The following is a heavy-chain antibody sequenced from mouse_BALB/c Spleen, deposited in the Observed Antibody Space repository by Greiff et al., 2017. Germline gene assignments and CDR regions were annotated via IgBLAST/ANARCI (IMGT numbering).Heavy chain of an antibody. CDR1: GFTFSSYA. J-gene: IGHJ4*01. V-gene: IGHV5-6-5*01. CDR2: ISSGGST. D-gene: IGHD2-3*01. Sequence: EVMLVESGGGLVKPGGSLKLSCAASGFTFSSYAMSWVRQTPEKRLEWVASISSGGSTYYPDSVKGRFTISRDNARNILYLQMSSLRSEDTAMYYCARVYDGYYDAMDYWGQGTSVTVSS. CDR3: ARVYDGYYDAMDY.